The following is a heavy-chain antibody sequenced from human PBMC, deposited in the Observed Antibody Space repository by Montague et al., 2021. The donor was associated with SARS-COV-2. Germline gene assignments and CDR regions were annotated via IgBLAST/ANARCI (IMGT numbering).Heavy chain of an antibody. V-gene: IGHV4-31*03. CDR3: ARVHIVVVTAMRYFDL. Sequence: TLSLTCTVSGGSISSGGYYWSWIRQHPGKGLEWIGYIYYSGSTYYNPSLKSRVTISVDTSKNQFSLKLSSVTAADTAVYYCARVHIVVVTAMRYFDLWGRGTLVTGSS. J-gene: IGHJ2*01. CDR1: GGSISSGGYY. D-gene: IGHD2-21*02. CDR2: IYYSGST.